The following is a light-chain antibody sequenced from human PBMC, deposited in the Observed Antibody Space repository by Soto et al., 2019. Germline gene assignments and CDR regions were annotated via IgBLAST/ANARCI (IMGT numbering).Light chain of an antibody. J-gene: IGKJ4*01. Sequence: DIQLTQSPSVLSASVGDTVTITCRASQALSNDLSWYQQKPGKAPDLLIYSASPLQRGVPSRFSGSGSETEFSLTIRALQPEDFATYYCQQLSRYPLTFGGGTKVDIK. CDR3: QQLSRYPLT. V-gene: IGKV1-9*01. CDR1: QALSND. CDR2: SAS.